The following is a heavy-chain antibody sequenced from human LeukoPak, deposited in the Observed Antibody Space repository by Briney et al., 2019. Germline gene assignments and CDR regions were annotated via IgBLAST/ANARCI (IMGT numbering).Heavy chain of an antibody. CDR3: ARDGDASDY. CDR1: GFTFKNYW. Sequence: GSLRLSCATSGFTFKNYWMTWVRQAPGRWLEWVANIKPDGSDQFYVDSVKGRFTISRDNAKNSLYLQMNSLRVEDTAVYYCARDGDASDYWGQGTLVTVSS. CDR2: IKPDGSDQ. V-gene: IGHV3-7*01. J-gene: IGHJ4*02.